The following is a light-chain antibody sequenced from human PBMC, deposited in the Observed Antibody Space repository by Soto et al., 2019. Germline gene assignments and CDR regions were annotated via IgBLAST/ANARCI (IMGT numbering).Light chain of an antibody. Sequence: EIVSTQSPATLSLSPGERATLSCSASQSVSSSYLAWYQQKPGQAPRLLIYGASSRATGIPDRFSGSGSGTDFTLTISRLEPEDFAVYYCQQYGSSPRFGQGTKVDIK. CDR2: GAS. J-gene: IGKJ1*01. CDR3: QQYGSSPR. V-gene: IGKV3-20*01. CDR1: QSVSSSY.